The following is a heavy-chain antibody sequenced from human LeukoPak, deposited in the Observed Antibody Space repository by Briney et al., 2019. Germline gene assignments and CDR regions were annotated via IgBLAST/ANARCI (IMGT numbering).Heavy chain of an antibody. D-gene: IGHD2-15*01. CDR3: ARGTHWFDP. Sequence: SETLSLTCAVYGGSFSGYYWYCIRQPPGKGLEWIGEINHSGSTNYNPSLKSRVTISVDTSKNQFSLRLRSVTAADTAVYYCARGTHWFDPWGQGTLVTVSS. CDR1: GGSFSGYY. J-gene: IGHJ5*02. CDR2: INHSGST. V-gene: IGHV4-34*01.